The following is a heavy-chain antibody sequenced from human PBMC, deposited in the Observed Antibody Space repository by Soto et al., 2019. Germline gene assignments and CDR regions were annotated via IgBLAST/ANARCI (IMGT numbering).Heavy chain of an antibody. CDR2: IWRDGRRQ. J-gene: IGHJ4*02. CDR1: GFKFSPYG. CDR3: ARDPRYCDGHCYIYHLEY. V-gene: IGHV3-33*01. D-gene: IGHD2-21*01. Sequence: QGQLVESGGGVVQPGRSLRLSCAASGFKFSPYGIHWVRQAPGKGLEWVAFIWRDGRRQYYADSVKGRFTISRDNYKNTLYRQMASLRAEATAVYYFARDPRYCDGHCYIYHLEYWGQGTLVAVSS.